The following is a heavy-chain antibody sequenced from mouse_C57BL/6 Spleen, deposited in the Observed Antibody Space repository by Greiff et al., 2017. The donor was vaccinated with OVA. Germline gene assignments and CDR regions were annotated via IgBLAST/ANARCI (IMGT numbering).Heavy chain of an antibody. CDR1: GYTFTSYW. CDR3: AMYYYGSHYFDY. J-gene: IGHJ2*01. V-gene: IGHV1-7*01. D-gene: IGHD1-1*01. CDR2: INPSSGYT. Sequence: VQLQQSGAELAKPGASVKLSCKASGYTFTSYWMHWVKQRPGQGLEWIGYINPSSGYTKYNQKFKDKATLTADKSSSTAYMQQSSLTYEDAAVYYCAMYYYGSHYFDYWGQGTTLTVSS.